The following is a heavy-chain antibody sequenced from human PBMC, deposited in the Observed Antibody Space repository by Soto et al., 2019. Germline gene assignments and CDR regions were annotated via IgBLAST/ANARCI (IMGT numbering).Heavy chain of an antibody. V-gene: IGHV3-9*01. J-gene: IGHJ4*02. Sequence: PGGSLRLSCAASGFTFDDYAMHWVRQAPGKGLEWVSGISWNSGSIGYADSVKGRFTISRDNAKNSLYLQMNSLRAEDTALYYCAKDKGGDEIIFDYWGQGTLVTVSS. CDR3: AKDKGGDEIIFDY. CDR2: ISWNSGSI. D-gene: IGHD4-17*01. CDR1: GFTFDDYA.